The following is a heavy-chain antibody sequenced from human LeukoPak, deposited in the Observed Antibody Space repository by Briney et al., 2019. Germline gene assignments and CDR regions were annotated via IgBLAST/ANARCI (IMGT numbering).Heavy chain of an antibody. CDR2: IYPGDSDT. D-gene: IGHD1-20*01. CDR3: ARQDNWNFDY. CDR1: GYSFTSHW. V-gene: IGHV5-51*01. J-gene: IGHJ4*02. Sequence: GESLKISCKGSGYSFTSHWIGWVRQLPGKGLEWMGIIYPGDSDTRYSPSFQGQVTISADKSISTAYLQWSSLKASDTAVYYCARQDNWNFDYWGQGTLVTVSS.